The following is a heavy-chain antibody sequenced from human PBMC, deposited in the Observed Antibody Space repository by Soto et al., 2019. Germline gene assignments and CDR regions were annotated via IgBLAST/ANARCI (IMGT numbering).Heavy chain of an antibody. V-gene: IGHV3-23*01. CDR2: ASARNSNT. CDR3: GKDETSPGPRGNSSSWYGGFDP. D-gene: IGHD6-13*01. Sequence: EVQLLESGGGLVQPGGSLRLSCTASGFTFSSHVMSWVRQAPGKGLEWVSAASARNSNTYYADSVKGRFTISRDNSKRTVYLHLEGLRVEDTAVNHCGKDETSPGPRGNSSSWYGGFDPWGKGTRVVVSS. CDR1: GFTFSSHV. J-gene: IGHJ5*02.